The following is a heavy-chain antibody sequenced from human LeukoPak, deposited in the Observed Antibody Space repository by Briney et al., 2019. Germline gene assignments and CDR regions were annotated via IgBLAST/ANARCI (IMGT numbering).Heavy chain of an antibody. V-gene: IGHV4-31*03. J-gene: IGHJ4*02. Sequence: SETLSLTCTVSGGSVSSGSYYWSWIRQPPGKGLEWIGYIYYSGSTYYNPSLKSRVTISVDTSKNQFSLKLSSVTAADTAVYYCARAIAVARTFDYWGQGTLVTVSS. CDR3: ARAIAVARTFDY. CDR2: IYYSGST. D-gene: IGHD6-19*01. CDR1: GGSVSSGSYY.